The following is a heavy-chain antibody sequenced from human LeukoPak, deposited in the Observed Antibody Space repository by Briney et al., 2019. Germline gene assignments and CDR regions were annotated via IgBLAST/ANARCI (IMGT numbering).Heavy chain of an antibody. CDR3: ARVNTVMATFDY. CDR2: ISHSGST. Sequence: SETLSLTCAVSGSSISSSYYGAWIRQPPGKGLEWIATISHSGSTYYNPSLKSRVTISVDMPQNQHSLRLNSVTVADTAVYFCARVNTVMATFDYWGQGTPVTVSS. D-gene: IGHD5-24*01. V-gene: IGHV4-38-2*01. CDR1: GSSISSSYY. J-gene: IGHJ4*02.